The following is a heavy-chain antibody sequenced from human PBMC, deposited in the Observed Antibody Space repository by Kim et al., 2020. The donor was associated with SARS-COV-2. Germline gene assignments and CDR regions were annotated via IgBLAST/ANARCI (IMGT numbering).Heavy chain of an antibody. V-gene: IGHV3-15*01. J-gene: IGHJ4*02. Sequence: GGSLRLSCAASGFTFSNAWMSWVRQAPGKGLEWVGRIKSKTDGGTIDYAAPVKGRFTISRDDSKNTLYLQMNSLKTEDTAVYYCTTERNCSSTSCLPFDYWWQGTLLTVAS. D-gene: IGHD2-2*01. CDR3: TTERNCSSTSCLPFDY. CDR2: IKSKTDGGTI. CDR1: GFTFSNAW.